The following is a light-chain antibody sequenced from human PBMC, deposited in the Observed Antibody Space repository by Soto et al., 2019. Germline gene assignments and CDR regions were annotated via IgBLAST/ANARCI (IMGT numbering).Light chain of an antibody. V-gene: IGKV1-33*01. Sequence: DIQMTQSPSSLSASVGDRVTITCQASQDISNYLNWFQQKPGKAPKLLIYDASTLETWVPSRFSGGGFGTDFTFTISRLQPEDIAAYYCQQYGNLPITFGQGTRLE. CDR3: QQYGNLPIT. CDR1: QDISNY. CDR2: DAS. J-gene: IGKJ5*01.